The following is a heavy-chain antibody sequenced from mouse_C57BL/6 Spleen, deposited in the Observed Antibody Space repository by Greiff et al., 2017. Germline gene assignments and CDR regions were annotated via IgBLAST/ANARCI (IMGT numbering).Heavy chain of an antibody. Sequence: VQLQQSGAELVRPGASVKLSCTASGFNIKDDYMHWVKQRPEQGLEWIGWIDPENGDTEYAAKFQGKATITADTSSNTACLQLSSLTSEDTTVYYCARYYYGSFAYWGQGTLVTVSA. J-gene: IGHJ3*01. CDR3: ARYYYGSFAY. CDR2: IDPENGDT. V-gene: IGHV14-4*01. D-gene: IGHD1-1*01. CDR1: GFNIKDDY.